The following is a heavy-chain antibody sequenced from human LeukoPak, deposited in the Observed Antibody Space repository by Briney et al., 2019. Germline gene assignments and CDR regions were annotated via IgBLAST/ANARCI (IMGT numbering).Heavy chain of an antibody. CDR1: GFTFDDYA. CDR2: ISWNSGSI. Sequence: GGSLRLSCAASGFTFDDYAMHRVRQAPGKGLEWVSGISWNSGSIGYADSVKGRFTISIDNAKNSLYLQMNSLRAEDTALYYCAKDRSPSVVPAATYDYWGQGTLVTVSS. CDR3: AKDRSPSVVPAATYDY. D-gene: IGHD2-2*01. J-gene: IGHJ4*02. V-gene: IGHV3-9*01.